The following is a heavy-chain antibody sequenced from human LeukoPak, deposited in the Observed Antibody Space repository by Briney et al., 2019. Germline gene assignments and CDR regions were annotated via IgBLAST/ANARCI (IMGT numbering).Heavy chain of an antibody. CDR3: ARMGSSWYDAFDI. J-gene: IGHJ3*02. CDR1: GGSISSGDYY. V-gene: IGHV4-30-4*02. D-gene: IGHD6-13*01. CDR2: IYYSGST. Sequence: PSETLSLTCTVSGGSISSGDYYWSWIRQPPGKGLEWIGYIYYSGSTYYNPSLKSRVTISVDTSKNQFSLKLSSVTAADTAVYYCARMGSSWYDAFDIWGQGTMVTVSS.